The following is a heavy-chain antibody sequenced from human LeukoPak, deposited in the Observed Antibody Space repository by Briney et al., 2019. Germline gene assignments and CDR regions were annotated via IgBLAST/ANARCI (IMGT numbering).Heavy chain of an antibody. V-gene: IGHV4-59*01. J-gene: IGHJ6*02. CDR2: IYYSGST. D-gene: IGHD3-16*02. CDR1: GGSISSYY. Sequence: SETLSLTCTVSGGSISSYYWSWIRQPPGKGLEWIGYIYYSGSTNYNPSLKSRVTISVDTSKNQFSLKLSSVTAADTAVYYCARAYMITFGGVIPMSYYGMDVWGQGTTVTVSS. CDR3: ARAYMITFGGVIPMSYYGMDV.